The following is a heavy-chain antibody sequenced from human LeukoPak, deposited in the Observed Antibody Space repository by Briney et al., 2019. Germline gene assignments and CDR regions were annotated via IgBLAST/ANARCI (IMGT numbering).Heavy chain of an antibody. CDR2: IKTKGSGWTI. CDR1: GLTFRDSG. CDR3: TRGQKDFDY. Sequence: GGSLRLSCIDSGLTFRDSGMSWVRQASGKGLECVGFIKTKGSGWTIVYAAAVKSKITISRDDSKSIAYLQMNSLKTEDTAIYYCTRGQKDFDYWGQGTLVTVSS. J-gene: IGHJ4*02. V-gene: IGHV3-49*04.